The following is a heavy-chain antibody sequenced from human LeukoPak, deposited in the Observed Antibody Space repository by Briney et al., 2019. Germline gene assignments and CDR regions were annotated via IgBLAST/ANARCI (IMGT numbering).Heavy chain of an antibody. Sequence: SETLSLTXTVSGGSISSYYWSWIRQPPGKGLEWIGYIYYSGSTNYNPSLKSRVTISVDTSKNQSSLKLSSVTAADTAVYYCARGRGASPYYDFWSGYYSGLFDYWGQGTLVTVSS. CDR3: ARGRGASPYYDFWSGYYSGLFDY. D-gene: IGHD3-3*01. CDR1: GGSISSYY. J-gene: IGHJ4*02. V-gene: IGHV4-59*01. CDR2: IYYSGST.